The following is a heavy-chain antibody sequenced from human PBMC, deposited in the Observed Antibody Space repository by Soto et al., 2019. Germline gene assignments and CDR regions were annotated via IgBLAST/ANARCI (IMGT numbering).Heavy chain of an antibody. Sequence: PSETLSLTCTVSGSPISSGGYYWSWIRQHRGKGLEWIGYIHYSGDSYYNPSLNSRVSISLDTSKNQFSLKLNSVTAADTALYYCARDLSPNYYASGIPLGAFDIWGQGTMVTVSS. CDR2: IHYSGDS. V-gene: IGHV4-31*03. D-gene: IGHD3-10*01. J-gene: IGHJ3*02. CDR3: ARDLSPNYYASGIPLGAFDI. CDR1: GSPISSGGYY.